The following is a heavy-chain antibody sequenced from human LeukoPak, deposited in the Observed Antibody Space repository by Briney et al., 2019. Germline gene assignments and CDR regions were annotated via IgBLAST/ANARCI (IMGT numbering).Heavy chain of an antibody. D-gene: IGHD2-2*01. Sequence: ASVKVSCTASGYTFTGYYMHWVRQAPGQGLEWMGWINPNSGGTNYAQKFQGRVTMTRDTSISTAYMELSRLRSDDTAVYYWARDPGSSTSSYYYGMDVWGQGTTVTVSS. CDR2: INPNSGGT. J-gene: IGHJ6*02. CDR3: ARDPGSSTSSYYYGMDV. V-gene: IGHV1-2*02. CDR1: GYTFTGYY.